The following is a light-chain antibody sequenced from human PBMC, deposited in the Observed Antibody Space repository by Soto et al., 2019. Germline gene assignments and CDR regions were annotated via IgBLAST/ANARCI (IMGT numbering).Light chain of an antibody. CDR2: GNS. J-gene: IGLJ2*01. V-gene: IGLV1-40*01. CDR3: QSYDSSLSGTV. CDR1: SSNVGAGYD. Sequence: QSVLTQPPSVSGAPGQRVTISCTGSSSNVGAGYDVHWYQQLPGTAPKLLIYGNSNRPSGVPDRFSGSKSGTSASLAINGLQTDDEADYYCQSYDSSLSGTVFGGGTKLTVL.